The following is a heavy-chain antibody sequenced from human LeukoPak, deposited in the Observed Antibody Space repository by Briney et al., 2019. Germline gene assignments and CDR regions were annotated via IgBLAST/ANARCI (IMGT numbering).Heavy chain of an antibody. J-gene: IGHJ4*02. CDR2: ISASGSSI. CDR3: ATDYHGSGTFDY. Sequence: PGGSLRLSCAAPGFTFGDYYMSWFRQTPGKGLEWLSYISASGSSISYADSVKGRFTISRDNAKNSLDLQISSLTSEDTAVYFCATDYHGSGTFDYWGQGTLVTVSS. V-gene: IGHV3-11*01. CDR1: GFTFGDYY. D-gene: IGHD3-10*01.